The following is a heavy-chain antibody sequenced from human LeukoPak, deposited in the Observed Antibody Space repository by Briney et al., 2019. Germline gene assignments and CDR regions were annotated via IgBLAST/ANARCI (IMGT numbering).Heavy chain of an antibody. J-gene: IGHJ6*03. D-gene: IGHD2-15*01. Sequence: GGSLRLSCAASGFTISSYGMHWVRQAPGKGLEWVAFIRYDGSNKYYADSVKGRFTISRDNSKNTLYLQMNSLRAEDTAVYYCAKDYIRDATIYYYYYYMDVWGKGTTVTISS. CDR3: AKDYIRDATIYYYYYYMDV. V-gene: IGHV3-30*02. CDR2: IRYDGSNK. CDR1: GFTISSYG.